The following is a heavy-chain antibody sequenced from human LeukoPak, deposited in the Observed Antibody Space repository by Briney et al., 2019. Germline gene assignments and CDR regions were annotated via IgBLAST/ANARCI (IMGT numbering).Heavy chain of an antibody. V-gene: IGHV4-39*02. J-gene: IGHJ5*02. Sequence: PSETLSLTCTVSGGSISSSSYYWGWIRQPPGKGLEWIGSIYYSGSTYYNPSLKSRVTISVDTSKNHFSLKLNSVTAADTAVYYCARDSGLAAPGRSHPWGQGILVTASS. CDR3: ARDSGLAAPGRSHP. D-gene: IGHD6-13*01. CDR1: GGSISSSSYY. CDR2: IYYSGST.